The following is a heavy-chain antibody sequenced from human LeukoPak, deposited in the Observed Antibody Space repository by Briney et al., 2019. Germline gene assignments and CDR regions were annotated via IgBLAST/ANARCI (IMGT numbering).Heavy chain of an antibody. D-gene: IGHD2-2*01. CDR3: ARAPAREYQLLLGY. V-gene: IGHV3-21*01. J-gene: IGHJ4*02. CDR2: ISGSSSYI. CDR1: GFTFSSYS. Sequence: GGSPRLSCVASGFTFSSYSMNWVRQAPGKGLEWVSSISGSSSYIYYADSVKGRFTISRDNAKNSLYLQMNSLRAEDTAVFYCARAPAREYQLLLGYWGQGSLVTVSS.